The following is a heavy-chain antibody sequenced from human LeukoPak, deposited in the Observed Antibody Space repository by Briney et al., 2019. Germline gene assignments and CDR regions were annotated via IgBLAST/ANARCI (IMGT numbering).Heavy chain of an antibody. J-gene: IGHJ4*02. CDR3: ARDGNGSGSYSPFDY. CDR1: GGSISSYY. V-gene: IGHV4-4*07. CDR2: IYTSGST. D-gene: IGHD3-10*01. Sequence: SETLSLTCTVSGGSISSYYWSWIRQPAGKGLEWIGRIYTSGSTNYNPSLKSRVTISVDTSKNQFSLKLSSVTAADTAVYYCARDGNGSGSYSPFDYWGQGTLVTVSS.